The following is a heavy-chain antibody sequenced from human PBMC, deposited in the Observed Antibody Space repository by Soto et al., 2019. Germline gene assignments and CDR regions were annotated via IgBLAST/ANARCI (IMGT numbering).Heavy chain of an antibody. CDR2: IYYSGRT. V-gene: IGHV4-30-4*01. CDR3: AGDRSNSPDYFDY. Sequence: PSETLSLTCTVSGCSISRDDYYWTWIRQPPGKGLEWIGYIYYSGRTKYNPSLESRITISIDTSKNHFSLKLSSVSAADTAVYYCAGDRSNSPDYFDYWGQGTLVTVSS. D-gene: IGHD6-6*01. CDR1: GCSISRDDYY. J-gene: IGHJ4*02.